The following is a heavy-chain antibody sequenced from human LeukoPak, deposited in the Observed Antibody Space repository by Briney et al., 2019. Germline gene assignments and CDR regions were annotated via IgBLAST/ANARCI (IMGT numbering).Heavy chain of an antibody. J-gene: IGHJ4*02. D-gene: IGHD6-13*01. CDR2: TYYRSKWYN. CDR1: GDSASNNSAA. V-gene: IGHV6-1*01. CDR3: ARGRSWGESGFDY. Sequence: SQTLSLTCAISGDSASNNSAAWNWIRQSPSRGLEWLGRTYYRSKWYNDYAASVTSRITISPDTSKNQFSLQLKSVTPEDSAVYYCARGRSWGESGFDYWGQGTLVTVSS.